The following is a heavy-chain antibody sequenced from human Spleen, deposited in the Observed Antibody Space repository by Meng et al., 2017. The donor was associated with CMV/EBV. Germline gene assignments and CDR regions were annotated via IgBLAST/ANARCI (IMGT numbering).Heavy chain of an antibody. Sequence: QGTVRESGPGLVKPSQTLSLTCTVSGGSISSGSYYWSWIRQPAGKGLEWIGRIYTSGSTNYNPSLKSRVTMSVDTSKNQFSLKLSSVTAADTAVYYCARGGLRYSSSWPFDYWGQGTLVTVSS. CDR2: IYTSGST. V-gene: IGHV4-61*02. J-gene: IGHJ4*02. CDR1: GGSISSGSYY. D-gene: IGHD6-13*01. CDR3: ARGGLRYSSSWPFDY.